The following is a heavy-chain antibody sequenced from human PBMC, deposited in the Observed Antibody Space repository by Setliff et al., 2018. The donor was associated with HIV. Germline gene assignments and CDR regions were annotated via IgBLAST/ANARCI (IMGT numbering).Heavy chain of an antibody. CDR2: IIPIFGTT. J-gene: IGHJ6*03. CDR3: ARAVVPTYYDVLTGYVYYMDV. CDR1: GGRFSNYG. Sequence: ASVQVSCKASGGRFSNYGISWVRQAPGQGLEWMGGIIPIFGTTNYAQMFQGRVTMTADESTSTAYMELSSLRSEDTAVYYCARAVVPTYYDVLTGYVYYMDVWGKGTTGTVS. V-gene: IGHV1-69*13. D-gene: IGHD3-9*01.